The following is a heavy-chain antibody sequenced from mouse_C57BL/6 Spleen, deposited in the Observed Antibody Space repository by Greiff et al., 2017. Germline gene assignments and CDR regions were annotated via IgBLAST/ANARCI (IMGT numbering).Heavy chain of an antibody. D-gene: IGHD2-4*01. CDR2: INPSTGGT. CDR3: ARYDSSPYYFDY. V-gene: IGHV1-42*01. CDR1: GYSFTGYY. J-gene: IGHJ2*01. Sequence: EVQLQQSGPELVKPGASVKISCKASGYSFTGYYMNWVKQSPEKSLEWIGEINPSTGGTTYNQKFKAKATLTVDKSSSTAYMQLKSLTSEDSAVYYCARYDSSPYYFDYWGQGTTLTVSS.